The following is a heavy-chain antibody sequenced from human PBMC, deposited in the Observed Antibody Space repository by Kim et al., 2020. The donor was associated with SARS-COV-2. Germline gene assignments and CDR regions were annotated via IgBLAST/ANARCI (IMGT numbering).Heavy chain of an antibody. CDR3: AKNIRQGNSWYVAFEY. D-gene: IGHD6-13*01. CDR2: ISAGGGTT. V-gene: IGHV3-23*01. CDR1: GFTFSSYA. J-gene: IGHJ4*02. Sequence: GGSLRLSCAASGFTFSSYAMSWVRQAPGKGLEWVSAISAGGGTTYYADSVKGRFTISRDNSQNTLSLQMNGLRAGDTAVYYCAKNIRQGNSWYVAFEYWGQGTLVTVSS.